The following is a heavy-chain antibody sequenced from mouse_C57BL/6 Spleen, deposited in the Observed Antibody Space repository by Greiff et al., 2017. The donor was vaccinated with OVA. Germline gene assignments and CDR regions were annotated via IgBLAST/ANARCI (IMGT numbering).Heavy chain of an antibody. CDR3: TRPCLYDAMDY. Sequence: VQLQQSGAELVRPGASVTLSCTASGYTFTDYEMHWVKQTPVHGLEWIGAIDPETGGTDYNQKFKGKAILTADKYSSKAYMELRSLPSADSAVYDCTRPCLYDAMDYWGQGTSVTVSS. CDR1: GYTFTDYE. D-gene: IGHD6-1*01. CDR2: IDPETGGT. J-gene: IGHJ4*01. V-gene: IGHV1-15*01.